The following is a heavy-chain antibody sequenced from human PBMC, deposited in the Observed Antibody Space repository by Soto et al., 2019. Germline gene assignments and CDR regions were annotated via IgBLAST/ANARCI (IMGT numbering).Heavy chain of an antibody. V-gene: IGHV1-69*12. J-gene: IGHJ6*02. Sequence: QVQLVQSGAEVKKPGSSVKVSCKASGGTFSCYAISWVRQAPGQGLEWMGGIIPIFGTANYAQKFQGRVTITADESTSTAYMGLSSLRSEETAVYYCAGPHMSSSPKAGMDVWGQGTTVTVSS. CDR3: AGPHMSSSPKAGMDV. D-gene: IGHD6-6*01. CDR1: GGTFSCYA. CDR2: IIPIFGTA.